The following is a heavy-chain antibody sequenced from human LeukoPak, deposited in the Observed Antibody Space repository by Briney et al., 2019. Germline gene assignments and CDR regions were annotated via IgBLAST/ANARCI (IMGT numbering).Heavy chain of an antibody. CDR1: GYTFTSYA. J-gene: IGHJ4*02. Sequence: SVKVSCKASGYTFTSYAISWVRQAPGQGLEWMGGIIPIFGTANYAQKFQGRVTITADESTSTAYMELSSLRSEDTAVYYCARDYSNYYFDYWGQGTLVTVSS. V-gene: IGHV1-69*13. CDR2: IIPIFGTA. D-gene: IGHD4-11*01. CDR3: ARDYSNYYFDY.